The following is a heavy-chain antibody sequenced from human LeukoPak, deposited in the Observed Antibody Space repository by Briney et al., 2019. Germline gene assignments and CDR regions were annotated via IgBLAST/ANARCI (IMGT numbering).Heavy chain of an antibody. CDR3: ARLGLSLYCSSTSCIGGYFDY. CDR2: IYPGDSDT. CDR1: GYSFTSYW. V-gene: IGHV5-51*01. D-gene: IGHD2-2*01. J-gene: IGHJ4*02. Sequence: GGSLKISCKGSGYSFTSYWIGWVRQMPGKGLEWMGIIYPGDSDTRYSPSFQGQVTISADKSISTAYLQWSSLKASDTAMYYCARLGLSLYCSSTSCIGGYFDYWGQGTLVTVSS.